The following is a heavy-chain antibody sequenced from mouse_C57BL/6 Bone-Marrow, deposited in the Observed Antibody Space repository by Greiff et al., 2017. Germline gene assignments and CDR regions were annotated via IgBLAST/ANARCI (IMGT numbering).Heavy chain of an antibody. D-gene: IGHD3-1*01. CDR1: GFTFSSYA. V-gene: IGHV5-4*01. CDR3: ARDQLYYFDY. Sequence: EVKVEESGGGLVKPGGSLKLSCAASGFTFSSYAMSWVRQTPEKRLEWVATISDGGSYTYYPDNVKGRFTISRDNAKNNLYLQMSHLKSEDTAMYYCARDQLYYFDYWGQGTTLTVSS. CDR2: ISDGGSYT. J-gene: IGHJ2*01.